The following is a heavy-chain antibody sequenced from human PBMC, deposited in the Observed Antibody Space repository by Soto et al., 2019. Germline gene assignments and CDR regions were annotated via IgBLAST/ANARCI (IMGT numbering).Heavy chain of an antibody. D-gene: IGHD7-27*01. J-gene: IGHJ4*02. CDR1: GFTFISHG. CDR3: ARWGNNKKLDY. CDR2: IWYDGSDK. V-gene: IGHV3-33*01. Sequence: LRLSCAAAGFTFISHGMHWVRQAPGKGLEWVAVIWYDGSDKYYGDSVGGRFTISRDNSKNTLYLQMNSLRAEDTAVYYCARWGNNKKLDYWGQGTQVTVSS.